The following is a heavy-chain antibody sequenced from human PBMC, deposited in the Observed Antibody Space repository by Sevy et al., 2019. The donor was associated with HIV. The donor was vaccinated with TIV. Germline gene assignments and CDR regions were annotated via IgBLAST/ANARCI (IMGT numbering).Heavy chain of an antibody. CDR3: ARDGGCSSTSCLLYFDS. V-gene: IGHV3-21*01. Sequence: GGSLRLSCAASGFTFSDYYMNWVRQAPGKGLEWVSSISSRSSYIHYADSVRGRFTISRDNAKNSLYLQVNSLRVDDTAVYFCARDGGCSSTSCLLYFDSWGQGALVTVSS. CDR2: ISSRSSYI. D-gene: IGHD2-2*01. CDR1: GFTFSDYY. J-gene: IGHJ4*02.